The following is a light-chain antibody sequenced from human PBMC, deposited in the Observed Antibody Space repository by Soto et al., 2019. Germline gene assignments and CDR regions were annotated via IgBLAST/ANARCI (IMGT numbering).Light chain of an antibody. CDR3: QQYGSSSWT. J-gene: IGKJ1*01. CDR2: GAS. CDR1: QSVSSTY. Sequence: EIVLTQSTGTLSLSPGERATLSCRASQSVSSTYFAWYQQRFGQAPRILIYGASSRATGIPDRFSGSGSGTDFTLTISRLEHEDFAVYYCQQYGSSSWTFGQGTKVEIK. V-gene: IGKV3-20*01.